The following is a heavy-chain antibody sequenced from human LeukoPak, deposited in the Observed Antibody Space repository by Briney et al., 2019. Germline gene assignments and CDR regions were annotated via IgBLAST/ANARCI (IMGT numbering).Heavy chain of an antibody. V-gene: IGHV1-69*13. CDR2: IIPIFGTA. Sequence: SVKVSCKASGGTFSSYAISWVRQAPGQGLEWMGGIIPIFGTANYAQKFQGRVTITADESTSTAYMELSSLRSEDTAVYYCARGPVAGTPTSFDYWGQGTLVTVSS. CDR1: GGTFSSYA. J-gene: IGHJ4*02. CDR3: ARGPVAGTPTSFDY. D-gene: IGHD6-19*01.